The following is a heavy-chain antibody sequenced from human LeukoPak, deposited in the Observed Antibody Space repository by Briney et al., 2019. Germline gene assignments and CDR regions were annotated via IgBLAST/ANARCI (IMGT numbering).Heavy chain of an antibody. V-gene: IGHV3-23*01. CDR3: ARRSGVGSYLDY. CDR2: ISGSGGST. J-gene: IGHJ4*02. CDR1: GFTFSSYA. D-gene: IGHD3-10*01. Sequence: GESLRLSCAASGFTFSSYAMSWVRRAPGKGLEWVLGISGSGGSTYYADSVKGRFTISRDNSKNTLFLQMNSLRAEDTAVYYCARRSGVGSYLDYWGQGTLVTVSS.